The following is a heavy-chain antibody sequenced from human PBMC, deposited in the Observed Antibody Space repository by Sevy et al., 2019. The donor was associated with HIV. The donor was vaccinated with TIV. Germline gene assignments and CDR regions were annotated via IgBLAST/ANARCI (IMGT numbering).Heavy chain of an antibody. D-gene: IGHD2-2*02. Sequence: GGSLRLSCAASGFTFDDYAMHWVRQAPGKGLEWVSGISWNSGSIGYADSVKGRFTISREKAKNSLYLQMNSLRAEDTALYYCAKDMQEKGAYCSSTSCYTGPDYWGQGTLVTVSS. J-gene: IGHJ4*02. CDR2: ISWNSGSI. V-gene: IGHV3-9*01. CDR3: AKDMQEKGAYCSSTSCYTGPDY. CDR1: GFTFDDYA.